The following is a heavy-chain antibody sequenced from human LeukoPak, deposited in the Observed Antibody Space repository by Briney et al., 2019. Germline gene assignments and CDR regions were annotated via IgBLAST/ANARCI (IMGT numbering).Heavy chain of an antibody. Sequence: GGSLRLSCAASGFTVSSNYMSWVRQAPGKGLEWVSVIYRGGSTYYADSVKGRFTISRDNSKNTLDLQMGSLRAEDMAVYYCARDLRDYYDSSGYYTFPDYWGQGTLVTVSS. D-gene: IGHD3-22*01. CDR3: ARDLRDYYDSSGYYTFPDY. V-gene: IGHV3-66*01. CDR2: IYRGGST. J-gene: IGHJ4*02. CDR1: GFTVSSNY.